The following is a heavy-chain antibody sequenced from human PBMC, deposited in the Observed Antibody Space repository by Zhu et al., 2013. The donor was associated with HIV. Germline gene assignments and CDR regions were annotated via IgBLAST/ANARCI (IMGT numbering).Heavy chain of an antibody. CDR3: ARAESGYSSGWFKSYFDY. D-gene: IGHD6-19*01. CDR1: GYTFTSYG. V-gene: IGHV1-18*01. CDR2: ISAYNGNT. J-gene: IGHJ4*02. Sequence: QVQLVQSGAEVKKPGASVKVSCKASGYTFTSYGISWVRQAPGQGLEWMGWISAYNGNTNYAQKLQGRVTMTTDTSTSTAYMELRSLRSDDTAVYYCARAESGYSSGWFKSYFDYWGQGTLVTVSP.